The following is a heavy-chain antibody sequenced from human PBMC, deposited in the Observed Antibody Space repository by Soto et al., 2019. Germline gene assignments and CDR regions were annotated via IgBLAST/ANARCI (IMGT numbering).Heavy chain of an antibody. CDR2: FDPEDGET. CDR1: GYTLTELS. V-gene: IGHV1-24*01. D-gene: IGHD2-2*01. CDR3: ATGSHCISTSCYGGWFDP. J-gene: IGHJ5*02. Sequence: GASVKVSCKVSGYTLTELSMHWVRQAPGKGLEWMGGFDPEDGETIYAQKFQGRVTMTEDTSTDTAYMELSSLRSEDTAVYYCATGSHCISTSCYGGWFDPWGQGTLVTVSS.